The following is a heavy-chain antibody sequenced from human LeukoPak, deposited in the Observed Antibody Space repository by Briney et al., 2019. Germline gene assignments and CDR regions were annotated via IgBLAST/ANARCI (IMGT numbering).Heavy chain of an antibody. D-gene: IGHD3/OR15-3a*01. J-gene: IGHJ4*02. CDR1: GFTFSSYG. CDR2: ISYDGSNK. Sequence: GRSLRLSCAASGFTFSSYGMHWVRQAPGKGLEWVAVISYDGSNKYYADSVKGRFTISRDNSKNTLFLQMNSLRAEDTAVYYCAKDRAADDFGPLDYWGQGTLVTVSS. CDR3: AKDRAADDFGPLDY. V-gene: IGHV3-30*18.